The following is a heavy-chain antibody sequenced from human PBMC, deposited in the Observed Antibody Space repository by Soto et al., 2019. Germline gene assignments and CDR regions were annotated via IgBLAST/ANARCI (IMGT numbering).Heavy chain of an antibody. Sequence: SETLSLTCTVSGGSISSSSYYWGWIRQPPGKGLDWIGSIYYSGSTYYNPSLKSRVTISVDTSKNQFSLKLSSVTAADTAVYYCARQWGRITIVGVVIIRWFDPWGQGTLVTVSS. CDR1: GGSISSSSYY. J-gene: IGHJ5*02. D-gene: IGHD3-3*01. CDR3: ARQWGRITIVGVVIIRWFDP. CDR2: IYYSGST. V-gene: IGHV4-39*01.